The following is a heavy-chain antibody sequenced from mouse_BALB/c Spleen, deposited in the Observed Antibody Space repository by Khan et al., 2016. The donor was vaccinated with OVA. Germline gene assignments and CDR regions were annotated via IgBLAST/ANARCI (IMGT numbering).Heavy chain of an antibody. V-gene: IGHV5-6*01. J-gene: IGHJ3*01. CDR3: ARLAYYYDSEGFAY. CDR2: VSTGGTYT. CDR1: GFTFSTYG. D-gene: IGHD1-1*01. Sequence: EVQGVESGGDLVKPGGSLKLSCAASGFTFSTYGMSWVRQTPDRRLEWVATVSTGGTYTYYPDRVRGRFTISRDNAKNTLYLQMSSLRSEDTAMFYCARLAYYYDSEGFAYWGQGTLVTVSA.